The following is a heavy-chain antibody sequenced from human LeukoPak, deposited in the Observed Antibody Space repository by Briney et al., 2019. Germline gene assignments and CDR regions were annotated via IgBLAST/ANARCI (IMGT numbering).Heavy chain of an antibody. Sequence: GGSLRLSCAASGFTFSSYWMSWVRQAPGKGLEWVANIKQDGSEKYYVDSVKGRFTISRDNAKNSLYLQMNSLRAEDTAVYYCARVGARGYSSGWYDYWGQGTLVTVSS. CDR2: IKQDGSEK. CDR3: ARVGARGYSSGWYDY. J-gene: IGHJ4*02. D-gene: IGHD6-19*01. V-gene: IGHV3-7*01. CDR1: GFTFSSYW.